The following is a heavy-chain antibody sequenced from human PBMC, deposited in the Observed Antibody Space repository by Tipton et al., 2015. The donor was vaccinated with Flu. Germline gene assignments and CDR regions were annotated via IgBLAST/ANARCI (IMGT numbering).Heavy chain of an antibody. J-gene: IGHJ5*02. D-gene: IGHD6-13*01. Sequence: TLSLTCTVSGYSISSGYYWGWIRQPPGKGLEWIGSIYHSGSTYYNPSLKSRVTISVDTSKNQFSLKLSSVTAADTAVYYCARDPNSSCWSPPWGQGTLVTVSS. V-gene: IGHV4-38-2*02. CDR2: IYHSGST. CDR1: GYSISSGYY. CDR3: ARDPNSSCWSPP.